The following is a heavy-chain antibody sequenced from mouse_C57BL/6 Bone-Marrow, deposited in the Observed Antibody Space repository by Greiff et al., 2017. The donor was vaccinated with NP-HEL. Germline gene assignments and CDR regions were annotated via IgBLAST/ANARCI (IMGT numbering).Heavy chain of an antibody. D-gene: IGHD1-1*01. CDR3: AFGSSYHWYFDV. J-gene: IGHJ1*03. V-gene: IGHV2-2*01. CDR1: GFSLTSYG. Sequence: VKVVESGPGLVQPSQSLSITCTVSGFSLTSYGVHWVRQSPGKGLEWLGVIWSGGSTDYNAAFISRLSISKDNSKSQVFFKMNSLQADDTAIYYCAFGSSYHWYFDVWGTGTTVTVSS. CDR2: IWSGGST.